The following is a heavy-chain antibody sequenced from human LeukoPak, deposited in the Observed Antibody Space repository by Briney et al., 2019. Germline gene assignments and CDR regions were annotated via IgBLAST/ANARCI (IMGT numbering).Heavy chain of an antibody. CDR1: GLTFSSYA. V-gene: IGHV3-30*04. J-gene: IGHJ4*02. D-gene: IGHD2/OR15-2a*01. Sequence: GGSLRLSCAASGLTFSSYAMHWVRQAPGKGLEWVAVISYDGSHKYYADSVKGRFTISRDNSKNTLYLQMNSLRAEDTAVYYCVSFYETYWGRGTLVTVSS. CDR3: VSFYETY. CDR2: ISYDGSHK.